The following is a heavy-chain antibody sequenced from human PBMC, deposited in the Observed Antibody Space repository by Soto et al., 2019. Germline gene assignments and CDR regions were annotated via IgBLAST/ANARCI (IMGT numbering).Heavy chain of an antibody. CDR1: GFTFSSYA. V-gene: IGHV3-23*01. Sequence: GGSLRLSCSASGFTFSSYAMNWVRQAPGKGLEWVSGISGRGGTTFYADSVKGRFTISRDNSKNTLYLQMNSLRGEDTAGYFCAGKMPPKSGYYYYYMDVWGKGATVTVSS. CDR2: ISGRGGTT. J-gene: IGHJ6*03. CDR3: AGKMPPKSGYYYYYMDV. D-gene: IGHD5-12*01.